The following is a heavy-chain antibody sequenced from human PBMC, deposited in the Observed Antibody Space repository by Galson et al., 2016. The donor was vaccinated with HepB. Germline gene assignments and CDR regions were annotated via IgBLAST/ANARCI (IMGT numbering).Heavy chain of an antibody. CDR2: IITMSDTA. J-gene: IGHJ4*02. V-gene: IGHV1-69*13. CDR3: ARGGTEDSRGYYVHNFDY. Sequence: SVKVSCKASGGPFSSNVISWVRQAPGQGLEWMGGIITMSDTANYAQKLQGRLTIAADQAARTAYMELRSLTSDDAAVYYCARGGTEDSRGYYVHNFDYWGQGTLVTVSS. CDR1: GGPFSSNV. D-gene: IGHD3-22*01.